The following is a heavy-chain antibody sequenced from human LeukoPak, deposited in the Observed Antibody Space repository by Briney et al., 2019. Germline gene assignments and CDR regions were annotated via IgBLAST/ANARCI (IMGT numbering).Heavy chain of an antibody. CDR2: IYTSGST. CDR3: AKGRGYCSGGSCYSGFDY. V-gene: IGHV4-4*07. J-gene: IGHJ4*02. CDR1: GGSISSYY. Sequence: SETLSLTCTVSGGSISSYYWSWIRQPAGKGLGWIGRIYTSGSTNYNPSLKSRVTMSVDTSKNQFSLKLSSVTAADTAVYYCAKGRGYCSGGSCYSGFDYWGQGTLVTVSS. D-gene: IGHD2-15*01.